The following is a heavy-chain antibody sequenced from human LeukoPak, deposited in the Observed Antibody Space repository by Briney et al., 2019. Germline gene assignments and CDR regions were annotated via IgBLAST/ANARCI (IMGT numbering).Heavy chain of an antibody. Sequence: KPSETLSLTCTVSGGSISSSSYYWGWIRQPPGKGLEWIGSVYYSGSTYYNPSLKSRVTISVDTSKNQFSLKLSSVTAADTAVYYCARVPHYSSRGAYFDYWGQGTLVTVSS. CDR3: ARVPHYSSRGAYFDY. CDR2: VYYSGST. D-gene: IGHD3-10*01. V-gene: IGHV4-39*07. J-gene: IGHJ4*02. CDR1: GGSISSSSYY.